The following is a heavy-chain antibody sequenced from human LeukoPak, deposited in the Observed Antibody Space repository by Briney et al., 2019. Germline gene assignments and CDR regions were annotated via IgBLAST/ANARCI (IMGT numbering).Heavy chain of an antibody. V-gene: IGHV7-4-1*02. CDR3: ASWGLVDPYYFDY. J-gene: IGHJ4*02. CDR2: INTNTGNP. CDR1: GYTFTSYA. D-gene: IGHD3-16*01. Sequence: ASVKVSCKASGYTFTSYAMSWVRQAPGQGLEWMGWINTNTGNPTYAQGFTGRFVFSLDTSVSTAYLQISSLKAEDTAVYYCASWGLVDPYYFDYWGQGTLVTVSS.